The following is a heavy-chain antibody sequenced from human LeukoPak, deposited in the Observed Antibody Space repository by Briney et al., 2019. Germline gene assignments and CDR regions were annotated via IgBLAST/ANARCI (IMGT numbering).Heavy chain of an antibody. CDR1: GFTFSSYS. V-gene: IGHV3-48*04. CDR3: ARDPSMDV. CDR2: ISSSSSTI. J-gene: IGHJ6*03. Sequence: GGSLRLSCAASGFTFSSYSMNWVRQAPGKGLEWVSYISSSSSTIYHADSVKGRFTIFRDNAKNSLYLQMNSLRAEDTAVYYCARDPSMDVWGKGTTVTVSS.